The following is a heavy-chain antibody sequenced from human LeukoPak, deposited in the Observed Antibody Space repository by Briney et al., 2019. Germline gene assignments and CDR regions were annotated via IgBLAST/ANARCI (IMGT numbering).Heavy chain of an antibody. Sequence: SETLSLTCSVSGYSIRSGYQWGWIRQAPGKGLEWIGSINYSGRTYDNPSLKNRLTISLDMSKNQFSLKLSSVTAADTAVYYCARDGASVQFQLWGQGTLVTVSS. CDR2: INYSGRT. D-gene: IGHD3-16*01. CDR3: ARDGASVQFQL. V-gene: IGHV4-38-2*02. J-gene: IGHJ1*01. CDR1: GYSIRSGYQ.